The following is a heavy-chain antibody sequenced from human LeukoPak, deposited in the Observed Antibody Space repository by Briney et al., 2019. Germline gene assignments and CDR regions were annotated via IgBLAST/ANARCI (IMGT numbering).Heavy chain of an antibody. J-gene: IGHJ4*02. CDR3: TGDSRWELQFDY. V-gene: IGHV3-15*01. D-gene: IGHD2-15*01. CDR1: GFTFSNTW. Sequence: PGGSLRLSCAASGFTFSNTWMSWVRQAPGKGLEFVGRIKSRSDGGTTEYAAPVKGRFTISRDDSKNTLYLQMNSLKTEDTAVSYCTGDSRWELQFDYWGQGTLVTVSS. CDR2: IKSRSDGGTT.